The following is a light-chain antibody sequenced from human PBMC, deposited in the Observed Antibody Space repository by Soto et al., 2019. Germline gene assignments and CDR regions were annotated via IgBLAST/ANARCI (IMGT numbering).Light chain of an antibody. V-gene: IGLV2-8*01. CDR2: EVT. Sequence: QSALTQPPSASGSPGQSVTISCTGTSSDVGAYNYVSWYQQHPGKAPKLMIYEVTKRPSGIPDRFSGSKSGNTASLTVSGLQAEDEADYYCSSHAGINNVVFGGGTKLTVL. J-gene: IGLJ3*02. CDR1: SSDVGAYNY. CDR3: SSHAGINNVV.